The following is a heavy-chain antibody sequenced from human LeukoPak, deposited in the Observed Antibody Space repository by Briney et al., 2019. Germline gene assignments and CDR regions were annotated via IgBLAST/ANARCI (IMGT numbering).Heavy chain of an antibody. D-gene: IGHD6-13*01. Sequence: SETLSLTCAVYGGSFSGYYWSWIRQPPGKGLEWIGEINHSGSTNYNPSLKSRVTISVDTSKNQFSLKLSSVTAADTAVYYCARVSSSWDYYFDYWGQGTLVTVSS. J-gene: IGHJ4*02. CDR2: INHSGST. V-gene: IGHV4-34*01. CDR1: GGSFSGYY. CDR3: ARVSSSWDYYFDY.